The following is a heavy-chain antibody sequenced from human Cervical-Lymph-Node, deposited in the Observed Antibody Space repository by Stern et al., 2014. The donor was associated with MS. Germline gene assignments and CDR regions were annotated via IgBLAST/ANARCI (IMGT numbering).Heavy chain of an antibody. CDR3: ARGGVGAIT. CDR2: ISSNGSRT. J-gene: IGHJ4*02. CDR1: GFSFSSNA. V-gene: IGHV3-64*01. D-gene: IGHD1-26*01. Sequence: VQLVESGEGLVHPGGSLRLSCAASGFSFSSNAMHWVRQAPGKGLEFVSAISSNGSRTYYASSVEVRFTISRDNSKNTLYLQMGSLRTDDMAVYYCARGGVGAITWGQGTLVTVSS.